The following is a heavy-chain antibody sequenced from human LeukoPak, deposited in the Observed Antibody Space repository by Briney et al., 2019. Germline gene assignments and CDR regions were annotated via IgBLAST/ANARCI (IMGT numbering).Heavy chain of an antibody. D-gene: IGHD2-2*01. CDR1: GFTFSSYG. CDR2: ISYDGSNK. CDR3: AKGVGSGVVPAGPFDY. V-gene: IGHV3-30*18. J-gene: IGHJ4*02. Sequence: GGSLRLSCAASGFTFSSYGMHWVRQAPGKGLEWVAVISYDGSNKYYADSVKGRFTISRDNSKNTLYLQMNSLRAEDTAVYYCAKGVGSGVVPAGPFDYWGQGTLVTVSS.